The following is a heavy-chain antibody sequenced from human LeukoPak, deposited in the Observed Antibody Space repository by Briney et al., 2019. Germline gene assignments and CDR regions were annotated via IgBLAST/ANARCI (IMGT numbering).Heavy chain of an antibody. J-gene: IGHJ6*04. Sequence: PGGYLRFYCAASGFTFSSYGMHWVRQAPGKGLEWVAVIGYDGSNKYYADSVKGRFTISRDNSKNTLYLQMNSLRAEDTAVYYCARDMCSSTSCYGDYYYGMDVWGKGTTVTVSS. CDR1: GFTFSSYG. CDR3: ARDMCSSTSCYGDYYYGMDV. CDR2: IGYDGSNK. V-gene: IGHV3-33*01. D-gene: IGHD2-2*01.